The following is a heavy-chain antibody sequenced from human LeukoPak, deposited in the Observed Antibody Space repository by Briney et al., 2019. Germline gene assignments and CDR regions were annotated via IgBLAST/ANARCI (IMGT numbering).Heavy chain of an antibody. CDR3: ARRVPFDI. CDR2: INTNTGNP. Sequence: ASVKVSCKASGYSFVGYGITWVRQAPGQGLEWMGWINTNTGNPIYAQGFTGRFVLSLDTSVSTAYLQISSLKAEDTAVYYCARRVPFDIWGQGTLVTVSS. V-gene: IGHV7-4-1*02. J-gene: IGHJ4*02. D-gene: IGHD4/OR15-4a*01. CDR1: GYSFVGYG.